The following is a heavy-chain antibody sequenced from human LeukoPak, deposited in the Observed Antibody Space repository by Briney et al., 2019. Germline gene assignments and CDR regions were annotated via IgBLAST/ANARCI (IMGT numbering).Heavy chain of an antibody. CDR2: INPSGGST. CDR3: AGVGPRKIWTSHFDY. Sequence: GASVKVSCKASGYTFTSYYMHWVRQAPGQGLEWMGIINPSGGSTSYAQKFQGRVTMTRDTSTSTVYMELSSLRSEDTAVYYCAGVGPRKIWTSHFDYWGQGTLVTVSS. J-gene: IGHJ4*02. D-gene: IGHD3/OR15-3a*01. CDR1: GYTFTSYY. V-gene: IGHV1-46*01.